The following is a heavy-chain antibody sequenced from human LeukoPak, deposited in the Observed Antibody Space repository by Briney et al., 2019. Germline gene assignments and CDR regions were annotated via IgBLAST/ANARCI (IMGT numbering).Heavy chain of an antibody. Sequence: SETLSLTCAVYGGSFSGYYWSWIRQPPGKGLEWIGEINHSGSTNYNPSLKSRVTISVDTSKNQFSLKLSSVTAADTAVYYCAGGITMVRGPFDYWGQGTLVTVSS. V-gene: IGHV4-34*01. J-gene: IGHJ4*02. CDR2: INHSGST. CDR1: GGSFSGYY. CDR3: AGGITMVRGPFDY. D-gene: IGHD3-10*01.